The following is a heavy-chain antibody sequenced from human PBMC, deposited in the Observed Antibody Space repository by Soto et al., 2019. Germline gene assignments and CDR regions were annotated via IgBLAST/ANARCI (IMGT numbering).Heavy chain of an antibody. J-gene: IGHJ4*02. CDR3: ARGGYYDNSGYSL. D-gene: IGHD3-22*01. CDR2: VYYTGTT. Sequence: SETLSLTCSVSCGSISNYYWSWIRQPPGRGLEWIGYVYYTGTTNYNPSLKSRVTISVGSSKNQFSLDLNSVTAADTAVYFCARGGYYDNSGYSLWGQGTLVTVSS. CDR1: CGSISNYY. V-gene: IGHV4-59*01.